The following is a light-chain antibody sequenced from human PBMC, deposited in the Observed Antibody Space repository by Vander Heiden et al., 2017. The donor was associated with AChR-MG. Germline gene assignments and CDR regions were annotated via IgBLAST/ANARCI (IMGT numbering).Light chain of an antibody. CDR2: GKN. CDR1: SLRSYY. CDR3: NSRDSSGNHLEV. V-gene: IGLV3-19*01. Sequence: SSELTQDPAVSVALGQTVRITCQGDSLRSYYASWYQQKPGQAPVLVIYGKNNRPSGIPDRVSGSSSGNTASLTITGAQAEDEADYYCNSRDSSGNHLEVFGGGTKLTGL. J-gene: IGLJ3*02.